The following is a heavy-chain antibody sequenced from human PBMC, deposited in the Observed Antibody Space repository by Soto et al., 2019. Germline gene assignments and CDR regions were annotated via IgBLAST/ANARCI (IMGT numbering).Heavy chain of an antibody. CDR3: AKGRGYCSSTSCYVGSDY. V-gene: IGHV3-23*01. CDR2: ISGSGGST. Sequence: GGSMRHYRAASEFTFCSYAMSWVRQAPGKGLEWVSAISGSGGSTYYADSVKGRFTISRDNSKNTLYLQMNSLRAEDTAVYYCAKGRGYCSSTSCYVGSDYWGQGTLVTVSS. J-gene: IGHJ4*02. D-gene: IGHD2-2*01. CDR1: EFTFCSYA.